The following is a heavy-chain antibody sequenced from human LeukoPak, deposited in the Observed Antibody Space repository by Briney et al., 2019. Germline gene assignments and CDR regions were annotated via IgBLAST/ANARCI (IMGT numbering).Heavy chain of an antibody. V-gene: IGHV4-59*01. J-gene: IGHJ5*02. D-gene: IGHD2-2*01. CDR1: GGSITSYY. CDR3: ASGGYCGSTSCYPKWFDP. CDR2: ISYSGST. Sequence: SETLSLTCTVSGGSITSYYWSWIRQPPGKGLEWIGYISYSGSTNYNPPLKSRVTLSIDTSKNQFSLNLTSVTAADTAVYYCASGGYCGSTSCYPKWFDPWGQGTLVTVSS.